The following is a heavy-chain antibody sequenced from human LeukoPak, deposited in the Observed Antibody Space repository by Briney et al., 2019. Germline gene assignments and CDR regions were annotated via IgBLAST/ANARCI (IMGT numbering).Heavy chain of an antibody. Sequence: HPGGSLRLSCAASGFTFSSYGMHWVRQAPGKGLEWVANIKQDGSEKHYVDSVKGRFTISRDNAKNSLYLQMNSLRAEDTAVYYCAREREREAYCSGGSCYATFLDYWGQGTLVTVSS. CDR2: IKQDGSEK. CDR3: AREREREAYCSGGSCYATFLDY. D-gene: IGHD2-15*01. V-gene: IGHV3-7*01. CDR1: GFTFSSYG. J-gene: IGHJ4*02.